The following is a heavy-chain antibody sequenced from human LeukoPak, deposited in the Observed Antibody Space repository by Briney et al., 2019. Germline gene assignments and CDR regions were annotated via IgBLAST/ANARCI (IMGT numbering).Heavy chain of an antibody. CDR2: IYYIGST. J-gene: IGHJ3*02. CDR1: GGSISTYY. D-gene: IGHD2-2*01. Sequence: SETLSLTCSVSGGSISTYYWTWIRQPPGKGLEWIGYIYYIGSTNYNPSLKSRATMSVDTSKSQLSLKMTSVTAADTAVYYCARPSIPSAAASALDIWGQGTMVTVSS. CDR3: ARPSIPSAAASALDI. V-gene: IGHV4-59*08.